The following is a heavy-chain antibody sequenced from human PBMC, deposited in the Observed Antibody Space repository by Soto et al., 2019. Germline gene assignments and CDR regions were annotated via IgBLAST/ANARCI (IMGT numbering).Heavy chain of an antibody. CDR1: GGSIISSTDY. CDR3: ARSPAGLRFLEWLYAGGWLDP. Sequence: PSETLSLTCTVSGGSIISSTDYWGWIRQPPGKGLEWIGSIYYSGITYYNPSLKSRVTISVDTSKDQFSLKLISVTAADTAIYYCARSPAGLRFLEWLYAGGWLDPWGQGTLVTVSS. D-gene: IGHD3-3*01. J-gene: IGHJ5*02. CDR2: IYYSGIT. V-gene: IGHV4-39*01.